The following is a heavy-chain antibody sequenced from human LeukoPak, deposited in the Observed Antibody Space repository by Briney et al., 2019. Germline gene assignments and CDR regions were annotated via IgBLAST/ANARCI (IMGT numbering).Heavy chain of an antibody. V-gene: IGHV1-46*01. J-gene: IGHJ4*02. CDR2: INPSDSYT. CDR3: AGEDNSFDY. CDR1: GYTFTSYY. Sequence: ASVKVSCKASGYTFTSYYMHWVRQAPGQGLEWMGIINPSDSYTSYAQTFQGRVTVTRDTSTSTVYMELSSLRSEDTAVYYCAGEDNSFDYWGQGTLVTVSS. D-gene: IGHD1-14*01.